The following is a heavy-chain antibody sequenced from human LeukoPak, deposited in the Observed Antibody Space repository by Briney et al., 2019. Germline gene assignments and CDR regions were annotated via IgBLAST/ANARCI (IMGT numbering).Heavy chain of an antibody. Sequence: PGGSLRLSCAASGFTFSSYAMHWVRQAPGKGLEGVAVISYDGSNKYYADSVKGRFTISRDNSKNTLYLQMNSLRAEDTAVYYCAKVITYDSSGYYRHPDYWGQGTLVTVSS. D-gene: IGHD3-22*01. CDR3: AKVITYDSSGYYRHPDY. CDR2: ISYDGSNK. J-gene: IGHJ4*02. CDR1: GFTFSSYA. V-gene: IGHV3-30-3*01.